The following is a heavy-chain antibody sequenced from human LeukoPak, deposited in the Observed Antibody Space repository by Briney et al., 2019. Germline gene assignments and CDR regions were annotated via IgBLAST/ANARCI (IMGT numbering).Heavy chain of an antibody. V-gene: IGHV3-48*01. CDR1: GFTFSSYS. D-gene: IGHD3-16*01. J-gene: IGHJ4*02. CDR2: ISTSTTTI. Sequence: GGSLRLSCEASGFTFSSYSMNWVRQAPGKGLEWISYISTSTTTIYYANSVKGRFTISRDNAKKSLYLQMNSLRAEDTGVYYCARDLYPGYWGQGTLVTVSS. CDR3: ARDLYPGY.